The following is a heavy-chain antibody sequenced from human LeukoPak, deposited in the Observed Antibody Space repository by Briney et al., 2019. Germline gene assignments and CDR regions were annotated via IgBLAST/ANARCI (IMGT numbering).Heavy chain of an antibody. V-gene: IGHV3-23*01. CDR1: GFTFSSYA. J-gene: IGHJ4*02. CDR2: ISGSGGST. CDR3: AKDRNYYGSGSYHLY. D-gene: IGHD3-10*01. Sequence: GGSLRLSCAASGFTFSSYAMSWVRQAPGKGLEWVSAISGSGGSTYYADSVKGRFTISRDNSKNTLYLQMNSLRAEDTAVYYCAKDRNYYGSGSYHLYWGQGTLVTVSS.